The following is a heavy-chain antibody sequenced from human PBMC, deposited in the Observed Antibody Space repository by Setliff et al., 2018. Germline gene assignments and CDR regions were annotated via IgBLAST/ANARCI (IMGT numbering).Heavy chain of an antibody. D-gene: IGHD3-22*01. Sequence: SVKVSCKASGGTFNSYAIRWVRQAPGQGLEWMGGIIPIFGTANYAQKFQGRVTITTDESTSTAYMELSSLRSEDTAVYYCARATYYYDSSGYFLDAFDIWGQGTMVTVSS. J-gene: IGHJ3*02. CDR2: IIPIFGTA. CDR1: GGTFNSYA. CDR3: ARATYYYDSSGYFLDAFDI. V-gene: IGHV1-69*05.